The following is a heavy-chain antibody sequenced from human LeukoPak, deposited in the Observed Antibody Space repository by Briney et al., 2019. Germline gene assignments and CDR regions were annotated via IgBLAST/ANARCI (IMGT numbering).Heavy chain of an antibody. CDR2: INPSGGST. CDR1: GYTFTSYY. CDR3: AILLVLLWFGVKPYYFDY. V-gene: IGHV1-46*01. J-gene: IGHJ4*02. D-gene: IGHD3-10*01. Sequence: ASVKVSCKASGYTFTSYYMHWVRQAPGQGLEWMGIINPSGGSTSYAQKFQGRVTMTRDTSTSTVYMELSSLRSEDTAVYYCAILLVLLWFGVKPYYFDYWGQGTLVTVSS.